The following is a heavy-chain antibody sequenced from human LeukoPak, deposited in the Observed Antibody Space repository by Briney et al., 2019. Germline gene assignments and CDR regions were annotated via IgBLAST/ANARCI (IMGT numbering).Heavy chain of an antibody. J-gene: IGHJ5*02. Sequence: SETLSLTCTVSGGSISSYYWSWIRQPPGKGLEWIGYIYYSGSTNYNPSLKSRVTISVDTSKNQFSLKLSSVTAADTAVYYCARQRAVVPAAHSWWFDPWGQGTLVTVSS. CDR1: GGSISSYY. D-gene: IGHD2-2*01. V-gene: IGHV4-59*08. CDR2: IYYSGST. CDR3: ARQRAVVPAAHSWWFDP.